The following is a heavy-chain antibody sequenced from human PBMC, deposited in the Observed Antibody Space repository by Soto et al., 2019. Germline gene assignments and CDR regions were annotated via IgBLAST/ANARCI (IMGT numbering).Heavy chain of an antibody. J-gene: IGHJ4*02. V-gene: IGHV3-23*01. CDR1: GFTFSSYA. Sequence: PGGSLRLSCAASGFTFSSYAMSWVRQAPGKGLEWVSAISGSGGSTYYADSVKGRFTISRDNSKNTLYLQMNSLRAEDTAVYYCATFLWFGESYFDYWGQGTLVTVSS. CDR3: ATFLWFGESYFDY. CDR2: ISGSGGST. D-gene: IGHD3-10*01.